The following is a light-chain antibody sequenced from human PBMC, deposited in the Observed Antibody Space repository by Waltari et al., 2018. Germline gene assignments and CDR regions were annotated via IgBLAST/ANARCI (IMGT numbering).Light chain of an antibody. Sequence: YVLTQPPSVSVAPGQTAKITCGGDNTEAKRGNWYKQRPGQAPVLVVYDDSDRPSGIPERFSGSNSGKATLTISRVEAGDEADYYCQVWDSTSDHVVFGGGTKLTVL. CDR3: QVWDSTSDHVV. CDR1: NTEAKR. CDR2: DDS. J-gene: IGLJ2*01. V-gene: IGLV3-21*02.